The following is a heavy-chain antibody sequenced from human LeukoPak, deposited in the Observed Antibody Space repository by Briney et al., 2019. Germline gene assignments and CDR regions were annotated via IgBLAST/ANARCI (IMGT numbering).Heavy chain of an antibody. D-gene: IGHD1-26*01. CDR1: GGSISSSFYQ. J-gene: IGHJ4*02. Sequence: PSETLSLTCTVSGGSISSSFYQWGWIRQPPGKGLEWIVSIDFSGSTYYNPSLKSRVTISVDTSKNQLSLKLSSVTAADTAVYYCAREPLTVGGFDFWGQGKLVTVSS. V-gene: IGHV4-39*07. CDR2: IDFSGST. CDR3: AREPLTVGGFDF.